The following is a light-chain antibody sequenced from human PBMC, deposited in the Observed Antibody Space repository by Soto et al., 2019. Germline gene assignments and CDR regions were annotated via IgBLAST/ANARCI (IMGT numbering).Light chain of an antibody. CDR1: STDVGGYTY. Sequence: QSALTQPASVSGSPGQSITISCTGSSTDVGGYTYVSWYQQFPGKPPKLMIYEVSNRPSGVSNRFSGSKSGNTASLTLSGLHAEDEADYYCSSYTSGSTLVFGGGTKLTVL. CDR3: SSYTSGSTLV. V-gene: IGLV2-14*03. J-gene: IGLJ3*02. CDR2: EVS.